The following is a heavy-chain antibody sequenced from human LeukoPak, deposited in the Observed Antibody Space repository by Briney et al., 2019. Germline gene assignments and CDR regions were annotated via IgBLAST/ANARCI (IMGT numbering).Heavy chain of an antibody. D-gene: IGHD4-23*01. Sequence: PSETLSLTCTVSGGSISSGDYYWSWIRQPPGKGLEWIGYIYYSGSTYYNPSLKSRVTISVDTSKNQFSLKLSSVTAADTAVYYCARSKETTVVGDRRDYYYYGMDVWGQGTTVTVSS. J-gene: IGHJ6*02. V-gene: IGHV4-30-4*01. CDR3: ARSKETTVVGDRRDYYYYGMDV. CDR1: GGSISSGDYY. CDR2: IYYSGST.